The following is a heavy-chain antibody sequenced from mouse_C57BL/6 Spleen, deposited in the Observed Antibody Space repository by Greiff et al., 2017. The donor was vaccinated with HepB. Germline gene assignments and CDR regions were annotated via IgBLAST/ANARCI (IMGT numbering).Heavy chain of an antibody. V-gene: IGHV1-52*01. D-gene: IGHD4-1*01. J-gene: IGHJ3*01. CDR2: IDPSDSET. CDR3: AIGGLGPPFAY. CDR1: GYTFTSYW. Sequence: VQLQQPGAELVRPGSSVKLSCKASGYTFTSYWMHWVKQRPIQGLEWIGNIDPSDSETHYNQKFKDKATLTVDKSSITAYMQLSSLTSEDSAVYYSAIGGLGPPFAYWGQGTLVTVSA.